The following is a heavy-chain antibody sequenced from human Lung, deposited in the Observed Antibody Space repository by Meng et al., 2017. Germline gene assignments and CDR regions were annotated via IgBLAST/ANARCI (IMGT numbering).Heavy chain of an antibody. Sequence: QVQLVESGGGVVQPGRCLRLSCAASGFTFSSYGMHWVRQAPGKGLEWVAVISYDGSNKYYADSVKGRFTISRDNSKNTLYLQMNSLRAEDTAVYYCAKDLSKQQQLGELDYWGQGTLVTVSS. CDR1: GFTFSSYG. V-gene: IGHV3-30*18. D-gene: IGHD6-13*01. CDR2: ISYDGSNK. CDR3: AKDLSKQQQLGELDY. J-gene: IGHJ4*02.